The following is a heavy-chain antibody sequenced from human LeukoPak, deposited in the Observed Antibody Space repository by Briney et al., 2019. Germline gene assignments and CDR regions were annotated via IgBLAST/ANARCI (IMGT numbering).Heavy chain of an antibody. CDR1: GGTFSSYA. J-gene: IGHJ4*02. D-gene: IGHD4-17*01. V-gene: IGHV1-69*13. CDR3: ARVGYGDYDSYDY. CDR2: IIPIFGTA. Sequence: ASVKVSCKASGGTFSSYAISWVRQAPGQGLEWMGGIIPIFGTANYAQKFQGRVTITADESMSTAYMELSSLRSEDTAVYYCARVGYGDYDSYDYWGQGTLVTVSS.